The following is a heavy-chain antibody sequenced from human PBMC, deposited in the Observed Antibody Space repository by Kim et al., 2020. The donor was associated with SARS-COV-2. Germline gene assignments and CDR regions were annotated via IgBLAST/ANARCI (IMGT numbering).Heavy chain of an antibody. J-gene: IGHJ6*02. CDR1: GFTFSSYA. CDR2: ISGSGGST. Sequence: GGSLRLSCAASGFTFSSYAMSWVRQAPGKGLEWVSAISGSGGSTYYADSVKGRFTISRDNSKNTLYLQMNSLRAEDTAVYYCAKDSWGCSSTSCYRYYGMDVWGQGTTVTVSS. V-gene: IGHV3-23*01. D-gene: IGHD2-2*01. CDR3: AKDSWGCSSTSCYRYYGMDV.